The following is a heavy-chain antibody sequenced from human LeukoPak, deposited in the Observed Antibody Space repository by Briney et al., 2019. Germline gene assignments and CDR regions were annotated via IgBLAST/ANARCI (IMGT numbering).Heavy chain of an antibody. CDR2: ISGSGGST. CDR1: GFTFSSYA. D-gene: IGHD3-10*01. J-gene: IGHJ4*02. CDR3: AKWLGGWXLSSXYYFDX. V-gene: IGHV3-23*01. Sequence: GGSLRLSCAASGFTFSSYAMSWVRQAPGKGLEWVSAISGSGGSTYYADSVKGRFTISRDNSKNTLYLQMNSLRAEDTAVYYCAKWLGGWXLSSXYYFDXXGQGTLVTVSS.